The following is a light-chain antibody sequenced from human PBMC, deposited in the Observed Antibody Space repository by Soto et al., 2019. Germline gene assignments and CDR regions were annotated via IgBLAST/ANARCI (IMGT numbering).Light chain of an antibody. J-gene: IGKJ4*01. CDR1: QSVTGN. Sequence: EIVMTQSPATLSVSPGERATLSCRASQSVTGNLAWYQQKPGQAPRLLIYGASTRATGIPASFSGSGSGTEFTLTISSLQSEDFAVYYCQQYNYWPPVFGGGTKVEIK. V-gene: IGKV3-15*01. CDR2: GAS. CDR3: QQYNYWPPV.